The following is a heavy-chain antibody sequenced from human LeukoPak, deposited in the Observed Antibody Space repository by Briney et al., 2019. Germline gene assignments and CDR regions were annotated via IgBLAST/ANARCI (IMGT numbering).Heavy chain of an antibody. CDR2: IKQGGSEK. D-gene: IGHD5-12*01. Sequence: PGGSLRLSCAASGFTFSSYWMSWVRQAPGKGLEWVANIKQGGSEKYYVDSVKGRFTISRDNAKNSLYLQMNSLRAEDTAVYYCARASSGYDLDWFDPWGQGTLVTVSS. CDR1: GFTFSSYW. CDR3: ARASSGYDLDWFDP. V-gene: IGHV3-7*01. J-gene: IGHJ5*02.